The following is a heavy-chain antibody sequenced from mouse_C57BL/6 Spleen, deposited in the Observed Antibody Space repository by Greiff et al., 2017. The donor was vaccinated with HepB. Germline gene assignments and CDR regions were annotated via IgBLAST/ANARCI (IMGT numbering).Heavy chain of an antibody. V-gene: IGHV1-15*01. D-gene: IGHD1-1*01. J-gene: IGHJ3*01. CDR3: TRGHYYGSIAY. CDR2: IDPETGGT. CDR1: GYTFTDYE. Sequence: QVQLQQSGAELVRPGASVTLSCKASGYTFTDYEMHWVKQTPVHGLEWIGAIDPETGGTAYNQKFKGKAILTADKSSSTAYMELRSLTSEDSAVYYCTRGHYYGSIAYWGQGTLVTVSA.